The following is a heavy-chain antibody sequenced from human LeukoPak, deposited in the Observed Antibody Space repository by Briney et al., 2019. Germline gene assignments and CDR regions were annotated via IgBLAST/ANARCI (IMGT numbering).Heavy chain of an antibody. CDR1: VYTFCRHA. Sequence: GASLRLSCAASVYTFCRHAVRWVRQAPGKGLVGVSVISGSADSTYYADSVTGRFTISRDNSKNTLYLQMDSLRAEDTALYYCAKVQGTTIGYYFDYWGQGTLVTVSS. D-gene: IGHD1-1*01. J-gene: IGHJ4*02. V-gene: IGHV3-23*01. CDR2: ISGSADST. CDR3: AKVQGTTIGYYFDY.